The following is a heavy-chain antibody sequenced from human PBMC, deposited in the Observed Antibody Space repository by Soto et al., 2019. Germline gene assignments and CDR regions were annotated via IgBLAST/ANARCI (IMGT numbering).Heavy chain of an antibody. Sequence: GASVKVSCKASGFTFTNYGITWVRQAPGQGLEWMGWISPYNGNTNYAQKFQGRVTITRDTSASTAYMELSSLRSEDTAVYYCARGSGLTYFDYWGQGTLVTVS. CDR3: ARGSGLTYFDY. CDR2: ISPYNGNT. CDR1: GFTFTNYG. V-gene: IGHV1-18*01. J-gene: IGHJ4*02. D-gene: IGHD3-10*01.